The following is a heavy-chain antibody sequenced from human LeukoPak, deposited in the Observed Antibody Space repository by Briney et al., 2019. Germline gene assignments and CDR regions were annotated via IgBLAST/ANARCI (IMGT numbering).Heavy chain of an antibody. CDR1: GYTFTSYG. D-gene: IGHD3-22*01. J-gene: IGHJ4*02. CDR2: INPNSGGT. Sequence: ASVKVSCKASGYTFTSYGISWVRQAPGQGLEWMGWINPNSGGTNYAQKFQGRVTMTRDTSISTAYMELSRLRSDDTAVYYCARGVANYYDSSGYFGYWGQGTLVTVSS. CDR3: ARGVANYYDSSGYFGY. V-gene: IGHV1-2*02.